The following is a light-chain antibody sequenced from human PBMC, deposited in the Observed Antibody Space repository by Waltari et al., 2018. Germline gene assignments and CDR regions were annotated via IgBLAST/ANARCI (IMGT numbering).Light chain of an antibody. J-gene: IGKJ2*01. CDR2: DAS. CDR1: QSISGW. V-gene: IGKV1-5*01. CDR3: QQYNTHFYT. Sequence: DIQMTQSPSTLSASVGDTVTVTCRASQSISGWLAWYQQKPGKAPKLLIYDASSLESGVPSRFSGSGSVTEFTLTISSLQPDDFATYYCQQYNTHFYTFGQGTKLEIK.